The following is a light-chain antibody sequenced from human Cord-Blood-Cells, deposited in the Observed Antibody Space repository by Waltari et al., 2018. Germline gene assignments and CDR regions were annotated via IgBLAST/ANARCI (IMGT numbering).Light chain of an antibody. J-gene: IGKJ1*01. CDR1: QSVSSSY. Sequence: EIVLTQSPGTLSLSPGERATLSCRASQSVSSSYLAWSQQKPGQAPRLLIYGASSRATGIPDRVSGSGSGTDFTLTISRLEPEDFAVYYCQQYGSSPRTFGQGTKVEIK. CDR2: GAS. V-gene: IGKV3-20*01. CDR3: QQYGSSPRT.